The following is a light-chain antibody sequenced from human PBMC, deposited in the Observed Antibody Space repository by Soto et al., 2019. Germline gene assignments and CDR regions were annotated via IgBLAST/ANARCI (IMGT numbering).Light chain of an antibody. J-gene: IGKJ2*01. CDR3: RQYGSSPYT. V-gene: IGKV3D-20*01. CDR2: DAS. Sequence: EIVLTQSPATLSLSPGERATLSCGASQSVSSSYLAWYQQKPGLAPRLLIYDASSRATGIPDRFSGSGSGTDVALTISRLEPEDCAVYYCRQYGSSPYTFGQGTKREIK. CDR1: QSVSSSY.